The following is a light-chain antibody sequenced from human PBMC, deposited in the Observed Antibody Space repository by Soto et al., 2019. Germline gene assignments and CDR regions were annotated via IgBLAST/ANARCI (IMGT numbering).Light chain of an antibody. CDR1: SSNLGAGYD. CDR3: SSYAGSIPVV. V-gene: IGLV1-40*01. CDR2: GNR. J-gene: IGLJ2*01. Sequence: QSALTQPPSVSGAPGQRVTLSCTGNSSNLGAGYDVHWYQQLPGAAPKLVIFGNRNRPSGVPERFSGSKSGTSASLAITGLQAEDEADYYCSSYAGSIPVVFGGGTKLTVL.